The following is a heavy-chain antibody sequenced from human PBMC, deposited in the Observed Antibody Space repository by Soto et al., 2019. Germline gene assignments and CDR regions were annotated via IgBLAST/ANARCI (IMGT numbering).Heavy chain of an antibody. CDR2: INPNSGGT. V-gene: IGHV1-2*02. J-gene: IGHJ6*02. CDR1: GYTFTGYY. CDR3: ARKGAYNWNYDYYYYGMDV. D-gene: IGHD1-7*01. Sequence: ASVKVSCKASGYTFTGYYMHWVRQAPGQGLEWMGWINPNSGGTNYAQKFQGRVTITADESTSTAYMELSSLRSEDTAVYYCARKGAYNWNYDYYYYGMDVWGQGTTVTVSS.